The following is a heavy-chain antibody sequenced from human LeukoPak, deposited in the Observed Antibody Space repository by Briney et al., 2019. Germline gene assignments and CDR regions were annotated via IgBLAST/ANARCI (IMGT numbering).Heavy chain of an antibody. CDR3: ARYIAVAGIGGEYFQH. V-gene: IGHV4-34*01. CDR1: GGSFSGYY. Sequence: SETLSLTCAVYGGSFSGYYWSWIRQPPGKGLEWIGEINHSGSTNYNPSLKSRVTISVDTSKNQFSLKLSSVTAADTAVYYCARYIAVAGIGGEYFQHWGQGTLDTVSS. D-gene: IGHD6-19*01. J-gene: IGHJ1*01. CDR2: INHSGST.